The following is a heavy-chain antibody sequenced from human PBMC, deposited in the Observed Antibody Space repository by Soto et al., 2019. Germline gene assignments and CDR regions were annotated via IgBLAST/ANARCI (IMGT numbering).Heavy chain of an antibody. J-gene: IGHJ6*02. CDR2: NYYSGIT. CDR3: ARGSRISGLYYSMDV. Sequence: QVQLQESGPGLVKPSQTLSLTCTVSGGSISSGGYYWTWIRQHPGKGLEWIGYNYYSGITYYNPSLKSRVTISLDTTMYQFSLKLSSITAADTAVYHSARGSRISGLYYSMDVWGQGTTVTVSS. D-gene: IGHD6-13*01. CDR1: GGSISSGGYY. V-gene: IGHV4-31*03.